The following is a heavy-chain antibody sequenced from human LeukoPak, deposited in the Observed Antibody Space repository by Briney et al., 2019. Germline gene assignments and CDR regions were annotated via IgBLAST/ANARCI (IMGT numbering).Heavy chain of an antibody. Sequence: SETLSLTCTVSGGSISSYYWSWIRQPPGKGLEWIGYIYHSGSTYYNPSLKSRVTISVDRSKNQFSLKLSSVTAADTAAYYCARDDSGSYSVDYWGQGTLVTVSS. CDR3: ARDDSGSYSVDY. V-gene: IGHV4-59*12. CDR2: IYHSGST. J-gene: IGHJ4*02. CDR1: GGSISSYY. D-gene: IGHD1-26*01.